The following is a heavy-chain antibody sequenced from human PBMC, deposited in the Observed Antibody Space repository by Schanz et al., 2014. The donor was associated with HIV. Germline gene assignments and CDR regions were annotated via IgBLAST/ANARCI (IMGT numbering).Heavy chain of an antibody. Sequence: EVQLLDSGGGLVQPGGSLRLSCAASGFAFNTYAMTWVRQAPGKGLEWVSTISGSGISTYYADSVKGRFTISRDNSKNTLYLQMNSLRAEDTAVYYCTKEVPPDVWGQGTTVTVSS. CDR3: TKEVPPDV. CDR2: ISGSGIST. V-gene: IGHV3-23*01. CDR1: GFAFNTYA. D-gene: IGHD1-1*01. J-gene: IGHJ6*02.